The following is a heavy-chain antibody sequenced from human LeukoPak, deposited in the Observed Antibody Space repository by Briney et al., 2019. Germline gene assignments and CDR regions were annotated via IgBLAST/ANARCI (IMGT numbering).Heavy chain of an antibody. J-gene: IGHJ4*02. V-gene: IGHV4-39*01. Sequence: SESLSLTCAAYGGSFSGYYWGWIRQPPGKGLEWIGCIYYSGSTYYNPSLKSRVTISVDTSKNQFSLKLSSVTAADTAVYYCARHVVWFGEFLPYYFDYWGQGTLVTVSS. CDR1: GGSFSGYY. CDR3: ARHVVWFGEFLPYYFDY. CDR2: IYYSGST. D-gene: IGHD3-10*01.